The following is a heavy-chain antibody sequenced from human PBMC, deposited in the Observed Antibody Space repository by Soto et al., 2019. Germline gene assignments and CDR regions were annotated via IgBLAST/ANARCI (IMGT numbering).Heavy chain of an antibody. D-gene: IGHD6-13*01. V-gene: IGHV1-69*13. CDR2: IVPIYRTA. CDR1: GGTFSSYR. CDR3: VRDSGAKLSSS. Sequence: SVKVSCKASGGTFSSYRINWVRRAPGQGLEWVGGIVPIYRTADYAQKFQGRVTITADESARTSYMELRSLKSQDTAVYYCVRDSGAKLSSSWGQGTLVTVSS. J-gene: IGHJ4*02.